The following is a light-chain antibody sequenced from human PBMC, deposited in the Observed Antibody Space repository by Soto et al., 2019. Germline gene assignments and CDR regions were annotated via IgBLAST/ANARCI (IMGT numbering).Light chain of an antibody. CDR1: QSVSSY. CDR2: DAS. J-gene: IGKJ1*01. CDR3: RQRSNWSGGT. Sequence: EIVLTQSPATLSLSPGERATLSCRASQSVSSYLAWYQQKPGQAPRLLIYDASHRATGIPARFSGSGSGTDFTSTISSLEPEDFAVFYCRQRSNWSGGTFGQRTKVEIK. V-gene: IGKV3-11*01.